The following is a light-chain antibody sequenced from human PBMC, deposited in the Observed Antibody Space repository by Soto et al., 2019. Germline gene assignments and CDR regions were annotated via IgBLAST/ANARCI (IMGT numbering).Light chain of an antibody. CDR1: QSLVYRDGRTY. J-gene: IGKJ1*01. Sequence: EIVMTQTPLSLSVTPGQPASISCKSSQSLVYRDGRTYFYWYLQKPGQPPQVLIYDVSNRSPGVPDRFSGRGSGTDFTLKISRVEAEDVGVYYCMHSVQSPWTFGQGTKMEIK. CDR2: DVS. CDR3: MHSVQSPWT. V-gene: IGKV2D-29*01.